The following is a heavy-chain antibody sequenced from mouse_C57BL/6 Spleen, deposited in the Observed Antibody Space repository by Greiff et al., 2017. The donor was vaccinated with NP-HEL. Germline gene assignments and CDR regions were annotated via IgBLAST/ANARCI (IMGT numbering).Heavy chain of an antibody. J-gene: IGHJ3*01. CDR3: VRDGYYYGSSLFAY. CDR1: GFTFNTYA. V-gene: IGHV10-3*01. CDR2: IRSKSSNYAT. D-gene: IGHD1-1*01. Sequence: EVQLQQSGGGLVQPKGSLKLSCAASGFTFNTYAMHWVRQAPGKGLEWVARIRSKSSNYATYYADSVKDRFTISRDDSQSMLYLQMNNLKTEDTAMYYCVRDGYYYGSSLFAYWGQGTLVTVSA.